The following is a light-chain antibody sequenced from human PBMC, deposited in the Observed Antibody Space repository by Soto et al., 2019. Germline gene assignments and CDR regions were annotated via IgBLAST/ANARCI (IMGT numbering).Light chain of an antibody. V-gene: IGKV3-11*01. CDR1: QSFSSN. CDR2: GSY. J-gene: IGKJ1*01. Sequence: EIVFTRSPGTLTLSPGERVTLSCRASQSFSSNYLTWYQHKPGQAPRLLIYGSYHRATGIPARFSGSGSGTDFTLTISSLEPEDFAVYYCQQRSNWPRTFGQGTKVDIK. CDR3: QQRSNWPRT.